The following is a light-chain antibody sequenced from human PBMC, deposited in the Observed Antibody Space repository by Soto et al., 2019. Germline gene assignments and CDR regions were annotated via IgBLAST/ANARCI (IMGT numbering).Light chain of an antibody. CDR2: GAS. CDR3: QQFSSYPLT. CDR1: QSVSSTY. V-gene: IGKV3-20*01. Sequence: LTQSRCTLYLSTVELAPLSCSASQSVSSTYLIWYQQKPGQAPRLLIYGASSRATGVPDRFSGGGSGTDFTLTISRLEPEDFAVYYCQQFSSYPLTFGGGTMVDIK. J-gene: IGKJ4*01.